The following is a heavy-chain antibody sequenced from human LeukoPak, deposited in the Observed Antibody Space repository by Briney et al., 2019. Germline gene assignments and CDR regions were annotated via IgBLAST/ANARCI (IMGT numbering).Heavy chain of an antibody. D-gene: IGHD6-13*01. CDR2: IYYSGST. CDR1: GGSISSSSYY. CDR3: ARHDIRSSWYFGWYFDL. Sequence: SETLSLTCTVSGGSISSSSYYWGWIRQPPGKGLEWIGSIYYSGSTYYNPSLKSRVTISVDTSKNQFSLKLSSVTAADTAVYYWARHDIRSSWYFGWYFDLWGRGTLVTVSS. J-gene: IGHJ2*01. V-gene: IGHV4-39*01.